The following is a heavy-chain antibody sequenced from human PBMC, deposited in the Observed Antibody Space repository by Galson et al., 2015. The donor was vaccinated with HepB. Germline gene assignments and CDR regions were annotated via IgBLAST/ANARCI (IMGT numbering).Heavy chain of an antibody. CDR2: ISSSSSYT. J-gene: IGHJ6*02. CDR3: ARDDDYGGNSPYYYYGMDV. CDR1: GFTFSDYY. Sequence: SLRLSCAASGFTFSDYYMSWLRQAPGKGLEWVSYISSSSSYTNYADSVKGRFTISRDNAKNSLYLQMNSLRAEDTAVYYCARDDDYGGNSPYYYYGMDVWGQGTTVTVSS. V-gene: IGHV3-11*06. D-gene: IGHD4-23*01.